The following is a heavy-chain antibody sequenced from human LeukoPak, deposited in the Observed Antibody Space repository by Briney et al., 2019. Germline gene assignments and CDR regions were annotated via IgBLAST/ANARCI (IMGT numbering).Heavy chain of an antibody. CDR2: ISYDGSNK. J-gene: IGHJ4*02. D-gene: IGHD3-10*01. V-gene: IGHV3-30*18. CDR3: AKDLGVTMVRAPFDY. CDR1: GFTFSSYG. Sequence: GGSLRLSCAASGFTFSSYGMHWVRQAPGKGLEWVAVISYDGSNKYYADSVKGRFTISRDNSKNTLYLQMNSLRAEDTAVYYCAKDLGVTMVRAPFDYWGQGTLVTVSS.